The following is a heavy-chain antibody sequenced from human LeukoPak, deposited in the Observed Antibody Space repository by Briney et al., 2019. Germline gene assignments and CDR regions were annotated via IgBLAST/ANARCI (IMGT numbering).Heavy chain of an antibody. Sequence: KPSETLSLTCAVYGGSFSGYYWSWIRQPPGKGLEWIGEINHSGGTNYNPSLKSRVTISVDTSKNQFSLKLSSVTAADTAVYYCARGPRYSSGWYAYWYFDLWGRGTLVTVSS. CDR3: ARGPRYSSGWYAYWYFDL. D-gene: IGHD6-19*01. CDR1: GGSFSGYY. J-gene: IGHJ2*01. V-gene: IGHV4-34*01. CDR2: INHSGGT.